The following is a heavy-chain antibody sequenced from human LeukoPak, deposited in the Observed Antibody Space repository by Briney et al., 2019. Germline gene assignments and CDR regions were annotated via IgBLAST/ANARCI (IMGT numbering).Heavy chain of an antibody. Sequence: GGSLRLSCAASGFTFDDYTLHWVRQAPGKSLEWVSLISWDGGTTSFADSVKGRFTISRDSSKNSLYLQMNSLRSEDTALYYCAKDVGSYYSSKWYRGFDSWGQGTLVTVSS. CDR1: GFTFDDYT. V-gene: IGHV3-43*01. D-gene: IGHD3-22*01. CDR2: ISWDGGTT. J-gene: IGHJ4*02. CDR3: AKDVGSYYSSKWYRGFDS.